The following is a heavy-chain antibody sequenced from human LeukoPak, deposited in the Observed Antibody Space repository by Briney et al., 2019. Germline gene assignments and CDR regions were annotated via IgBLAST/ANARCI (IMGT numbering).Heavy chain of an antibody. Sequence: ASVKVSCKASGYTFTGYYMHWVRQAPGQGLEWMGWINPNSGGTNYAQKFQGRVTMTRDTSISTAYMELSRLRSDDTAVYYCARVEQWLVRDTYFDYWGQGTLVTVSS. CDR1: GYTFTGYY. CDR3: ARVEQWLVRDTYFDY. V-gene: IGHV1-2*02. D-gene: IGHD6-19*01. J-gene: IGHJ4*02. CDR2: INPNSGGT.